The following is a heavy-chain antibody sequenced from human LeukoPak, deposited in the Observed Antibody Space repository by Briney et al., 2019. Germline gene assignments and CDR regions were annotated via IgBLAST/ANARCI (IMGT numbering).Heavy chain of an antibody. CDR1: GYTLTELS. D-gene: IGHD3-3*01. CDR2: FDTEDGET. V-gene: IGHV1-24*01. Sequence: ASVEVSCKVSGYTLTELSLHWVRQAPGKGRGCVGGFDTEDGETIYVQKFQGIVTMTEDTSTDTAYMELSSLRSEDTAVYYCATALRFVEWPYWGYWGQGTLVTVSS. J-gene: IGHJ4*02. CDR3: ATALRFVEWPYWGY.